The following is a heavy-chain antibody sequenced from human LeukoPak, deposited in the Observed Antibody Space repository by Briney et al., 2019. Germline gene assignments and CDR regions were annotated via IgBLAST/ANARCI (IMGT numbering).Heavy chain of an antibody. D-gene: IGHD1-14*01. CDR1: GFTFSSYW. CDR2: IKQDGSEK. V-gene: IGHV3-7*01. J-gene: IGHJ5*02. CDR3: ARVANVTARGKNWFDP. Sequence: GGSLRLSCAASGFTFSSYWMSWVRQAPGKGLEWVANIKQDGSEKYYVDSVKGRFTISRDNAKNSLYLQMNSLRAEDTAMYYCARVANVTARGKNWFDPWGQGTLVTVSS.